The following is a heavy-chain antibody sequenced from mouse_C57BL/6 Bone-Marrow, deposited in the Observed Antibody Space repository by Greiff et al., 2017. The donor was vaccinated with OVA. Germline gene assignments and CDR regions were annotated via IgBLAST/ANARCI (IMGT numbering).Heavy chain of an antibody. CDR2: IYPGSGST. J-gene: IGHJ1*03. CDR3: ARSHYYGSSHWYFDV. Sequence: QVQLQQPGAELVKPGASVKMSCKASGYTFTSYWITWVKQRTGQGLEWIGDIYPGSGSTNYNEKFKSKATLTVDTSSSTAYMQLSSLTSEDSAVYYCARSHYYGSSHWYFDVWGTGTTVTVSS. CDR1: GYTFTSYW. D-gene: IGHD1-1*01. V-gene: IGHV1-55*01.